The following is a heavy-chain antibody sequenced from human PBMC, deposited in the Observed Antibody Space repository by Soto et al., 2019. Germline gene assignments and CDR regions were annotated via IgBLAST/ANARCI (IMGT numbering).Heavy chain of an antibody. D-gene: IGHD6-19*01. V-gene: IGHV4-59*01. CDR2: IYYIFST. CDR1: GGSISSYY. CDR3: ARDIAVAGLAPDAFDI. J-gene: IGHJ3*02. Sequence: SETLSLTCTVSGGSISSYYWFWIRQPPVNGLEFIGYIYYIFSTNYNPSLKSRFTISLYTSKNHFSLKLSSLTAADTSVYYCARDIAVAGLAPDAFDIWGQGTMVTVSS.